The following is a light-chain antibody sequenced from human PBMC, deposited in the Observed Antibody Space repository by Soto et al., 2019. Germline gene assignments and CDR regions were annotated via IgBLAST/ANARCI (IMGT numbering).Light chain of an antibody. CDR2: EVS. Sequence: QSVLTQPPSASGSPGQSVTISCTGASSDVGGYNYVSWYQQHPGKAPKLMIYEVSKRPSGVPERFSGSKSGNTASLNVSGLQAEDEADYYCSSYAGSNYVFASGTKLTVL. J-gene: IGLJ1*01. V-gene: IGLV2-8*01. CDR3: SSYAGSNYV. CDR1: SSDVGGYNY.